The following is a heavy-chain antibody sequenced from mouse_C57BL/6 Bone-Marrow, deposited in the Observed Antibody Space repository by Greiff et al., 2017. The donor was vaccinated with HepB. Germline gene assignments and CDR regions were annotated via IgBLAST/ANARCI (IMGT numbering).Heavy chain of an antibody. D-gene: IGHD1-1*01. V-gene: IGHV1-81*01. CDR2: IYPRSGNT. J-gene: IGHJ3*01. CDR3: ARKGTYYGSSTY. CDR1: GYTFTSYG. Sequence: VQLQQSGAELARPGASVKLSCKASGYTFTSYGISWVKQRTGQGLEWIGEIYPRSGNTYYSEKFKGKATLTADKSSSTAYMELRSLTSEDSAVYFCARKGTYYGSSTYWGQGTLVTVSA.